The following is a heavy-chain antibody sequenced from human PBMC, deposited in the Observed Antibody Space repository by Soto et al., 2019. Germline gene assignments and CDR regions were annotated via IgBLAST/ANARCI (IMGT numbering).Heavy chain of an antibody. CDR2: ISSSSSYI. V-gene: IGHV3-21*01. CDR1: GFTFSSYS. J-gene: IGHJ6*03. Sequence: AGGSLRLSCAASGFTFSSYSMNWVRQAPGKGLEWVSSISSSSSYIYYADSVKGRFTISRDNAKNSLYLQMNSLRAEDTAVYYCARGGITIFGVVTSPYYMDVWGKGTTVTVS. D-gene: IGHD3-3*01. CDR3: ARGGITIFGVVTSPYYMDV.